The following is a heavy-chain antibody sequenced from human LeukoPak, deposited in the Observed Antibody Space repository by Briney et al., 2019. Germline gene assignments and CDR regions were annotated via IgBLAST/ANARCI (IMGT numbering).Heavy chain of an antibody. CDR1: GGSISSGGYY. J-gene: IGHJ4*02. V-gene: IGHV4-30-2*01. D-gene: IGHD1-7*01. Sequence: SETLSLTCTVSGGSISSGGYYWSWIRQPPGRGLEWIGYIYHSGSTYYNPSLKSRVTISVDRSKNQFSLKLSSVTAADTAVYYCARDSYNWNYGGSEYYFDYWAREPWSPSPQ. CDR3: ARDSYNWNYGGSEYYFDY. CDR2: IYHSGST.